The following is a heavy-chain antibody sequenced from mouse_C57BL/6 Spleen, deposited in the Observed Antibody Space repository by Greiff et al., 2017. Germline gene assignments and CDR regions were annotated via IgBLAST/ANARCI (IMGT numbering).Heavy chain of an antibody. J-gene: IGHJ4*01. Sequence: QVQLKESGPGLVQPSQSLSITCTVSGFSLTSYGVHWVRQSPGKGLEWLGVIWSGGSTDYNAAFISRLSISKDNSKSQVFFKMNSLQADDTAIYYCARKKAANWDPYYAMDYWGQGTSVTVSS. V-gene: IGHV2-2*01. CDR1: GFSLTSYG. CDR3: ARKKAANWDPYYAMDY. D-gene: IGHD4-1*01. CDR2: IWSGGST.